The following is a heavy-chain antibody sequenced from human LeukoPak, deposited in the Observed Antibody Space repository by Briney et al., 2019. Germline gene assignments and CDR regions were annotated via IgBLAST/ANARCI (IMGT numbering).Heavy chain of an antibody. CDR3: ARDPAMYSSSWYFDY. J-gene: IGHJ4*02. Sequence: AGGSLRLSCAASGLTFSSHWMHWVRQAPGKGLEWVAVISYDGSNKYYADSVKGRFTISRDNSKNTLYLQMNSLRAEDTAVYYCARDPAMYSSSWYFDYWGQGTLVTVSS. D-gene: IGHD6-13*01. V-gene: IGHV3-30-3*01. CDR2: ISYDGSNK. CDR1: GLTFSSHW.